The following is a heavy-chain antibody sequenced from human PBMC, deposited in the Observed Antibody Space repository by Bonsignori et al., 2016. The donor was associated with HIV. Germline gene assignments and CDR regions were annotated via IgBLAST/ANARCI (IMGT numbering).Heavy chain of an antibody. Sequence: WVRQAPGQGPEWLGEIMPLVGTPTYAQKFQGRVTINADDSTGTAYLELSSLTSEDTALYYCARHTAGGYFYYYMDVWGNGTAVTVSS. D-gene: IGHD3-10*01. CDR2: IMPLVGTP. CDR3: ARHTAGGYFYYYMDV. J-gene: IGHJ6*03. V-gene: IGHV1-69*01.